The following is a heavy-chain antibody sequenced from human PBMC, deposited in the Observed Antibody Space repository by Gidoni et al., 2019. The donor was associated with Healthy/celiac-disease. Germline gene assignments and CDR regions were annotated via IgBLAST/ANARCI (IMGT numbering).Heavy chain of an antibody. CDR2: IWYDGSNK. J-gene: IGHJ6*02. D-gene: IGHD1-26*01. CDR1: GFTFSSYC. CDR3: ARQEGATTGSGYYYGMDV. V-gene: IGHV3-33*01. Sequence: QVQLVESGGGVVQPGRSLRLSCAGSGFTFSSYCMHWVRQAPGKGLGWVAVIWYDGSNKYYADSVKGRFTISRDNSKNTLYLQMNSLRAEDTAVYYCARQEGATTGSGYYYGMDVWGQGTTVTVSS.